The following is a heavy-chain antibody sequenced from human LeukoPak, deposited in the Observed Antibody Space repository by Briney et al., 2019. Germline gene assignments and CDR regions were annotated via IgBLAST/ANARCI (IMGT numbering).Heavy chain of an antibody. J-gene: IGHJ4*02. Sequence: SETLSLTCTVSGGSISSYYWSWIRQPPGKGLEWIGYIYYSGSTNYNPSLKSRVTISVDTSKNQFSLKLSSVTAPDTAVYYCARVFRSPHSSGYDLYYFDYWGQGTLVTVSS. CDR3: ARVFRSPHSSGYDLYYFDY. CDR1: GGSISSYY. CDR2: IYYSGST. V-gene: IGHV4-59*01. D-gene: IGHD5-12*01.